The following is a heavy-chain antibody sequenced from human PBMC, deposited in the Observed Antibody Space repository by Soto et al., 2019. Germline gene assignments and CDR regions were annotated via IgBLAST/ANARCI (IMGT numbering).Heavy chain of an antibody. D-gene: IGHD5-12*01. CDR3: ARDLHLRPIYYYYGMDV. J-gene: IGHJ6*02. V-gene: IGHV3-21*01. Sequence: AQLVESGGGLVKPGGSLRLSCAASRFSFSSFSMNWVRQAPGKGLEWVSSISSSSTKIYYADSVKGRFTISRDDAKNSLYLQMNSLTAEDTAVYYCARDLHLRPIYYYYGMDVWGQGTTVTVSS. CDR2: ISSSSTKI. CDR1: RFSFSSFS.